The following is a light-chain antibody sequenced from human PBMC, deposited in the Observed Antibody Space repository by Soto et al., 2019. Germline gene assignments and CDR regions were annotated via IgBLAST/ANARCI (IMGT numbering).Light chain of an antibody. CDR1: QGVSAY. J-gene: IGKJ2*01. CDR2: AAS. V-gene: IGKV1-39*01. Sequence: DIQMTQSPSSLSSSVGDRVTITCRASQGVSAYLLWYLQRQGRAPELLIYAASNFKSGVPSRFSVSGSGTNFTLTITNLQPEDFVTYYCQQSYRTPHTSGQGTRLETK. CDR3: QQSYRTPHT.